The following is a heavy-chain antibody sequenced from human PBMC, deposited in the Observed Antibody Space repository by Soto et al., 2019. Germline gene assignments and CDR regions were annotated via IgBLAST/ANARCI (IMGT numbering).Heavy chain of an antibody. CDR3: ASRPRSSFGESHAFDI. CDR2: IRAYNGNT. J-gene: IGHJ3*02. D-gene: IGHD3-10*01. Sequence: QVQLVQSGAEVKKPGASVKVSCKASGYTFTSYGISWVRQAPGQGLEWMGGIRAYNGNTNYAQKLQGRVTMTTDTPTSTAYMELRSQRSDDTAVYYCASRPRSSFGESHAFDIWGQGTMVTVSS. V-gene: IGHV1-18*01. CDR1: GYTFTSYG.